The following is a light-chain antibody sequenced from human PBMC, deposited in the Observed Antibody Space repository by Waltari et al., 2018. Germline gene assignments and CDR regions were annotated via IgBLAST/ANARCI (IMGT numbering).Light chain of an antibody. CDR3: QQYNSYLSS. Sequence: IAMTQSPSTLSASVGDRVTIPCRASQNIGTWVAWYQQKPGKAPKLLILDGSTLESGVPSRFSGSASGTDFTLTINSLQPDDFASYFCQQYNSYLSSFGQGTKLEI. J-gene: IGKJ2*01. CDR2: DGS. V-gene: IGKV1-5*01. CDR1: QNIGTW.